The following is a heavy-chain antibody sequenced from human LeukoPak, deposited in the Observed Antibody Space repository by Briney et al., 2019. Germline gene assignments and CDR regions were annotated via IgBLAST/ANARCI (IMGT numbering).Heavy chain of an antibody. V-gene: IGHV4-61*02. D-gene: IGHD6-6*01. J-gene: IGHJ4*02. CDR3: ARMSPPIEYSSSLLDY. CDR1: GGSISSGSYY. CDR2: IYTSGST. Sequence: SETLSLTCTVSGGSISSGSYYWSWIRQPAGKGLEWIGRIYTSGSTNYNPSLKSRVTISVDRSKNQFSLKLSSVTAADTTVYYCARMSPPIEYSSSLLDYWGQGTLVTVSS.